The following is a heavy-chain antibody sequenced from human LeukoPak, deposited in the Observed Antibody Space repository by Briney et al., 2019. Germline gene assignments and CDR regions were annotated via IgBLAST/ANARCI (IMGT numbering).Heavy chain of an antibody. V-gene: IGHV1-18*01. Sequence: GASVKVSCKASGYTFTSYGIGWLRQAPGQGLEWMGWISTYNGHTNYAQKLQGRVTITTDTSTSTAYMELRNLRSDDTAVYYCARGGRWELPRPYAFDIWGQGTMVTVSS. CDR2: ISTYNGHT. CDR1: GYTFTSYG. J-gene: IGHJ3*02. D-gene: IGHD1-26*01. CDR3: ARGGRWELPRPYAFDI.